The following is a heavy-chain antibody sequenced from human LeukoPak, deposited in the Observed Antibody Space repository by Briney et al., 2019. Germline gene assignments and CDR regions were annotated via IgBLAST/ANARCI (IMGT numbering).Heavy chain of an antibody. Sequence: PSETLSLTCTVSGGSINSYYWSWIRQPPGKGLEWIGYIYYSGSTNYNPPLKSRVTISADTSKNQFSLKLSSVTAADTAVYYCARGGRTNHFDYWGQGTLVTVSS. CDR2: IYYSGST. J-gene: IGHJ4*02. CDR1: GGSINSYY. D-gene: IGHD2-15*01. CDR3: ARGGRTNHFDY. V-gene: IGHV4-59*08.